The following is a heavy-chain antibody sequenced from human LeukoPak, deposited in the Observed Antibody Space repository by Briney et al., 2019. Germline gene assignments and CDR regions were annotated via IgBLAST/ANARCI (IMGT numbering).Heavy chain of an antibody. V-gene: IGHV4-61*02. CDR2: IYTSGST. CDR1: GGSISSGSYY. CDR3: AGTLLYYYDSSGYYYDVSRHDY. D-gene: IGHD3-22*01. Sequence: SQTLSLTCTVSGGSISSGSYYWSWIRQPAGKGLEWIGRIYTSGSTNYNPSLKSRVTISVDTSKNQFSLKLSSVTAADTAVYYCAGTLLYYYDSSGYYYDVSRHDYWGQGTLVTVSS. J-gene: IGHJ4*02.